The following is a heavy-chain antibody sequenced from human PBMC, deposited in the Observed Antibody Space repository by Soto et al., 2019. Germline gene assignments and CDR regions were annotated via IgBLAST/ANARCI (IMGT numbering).Heavy chain of an antibody. CDR2: MNPNSGNT. CDR1: GYTFTSYD. J-gene: IGHJ5*02. CDR3: ARSGDPYNWFDP. Sequence: QVQLVQSGAEVKKPGASVKVSCKASGYTFTSYDINWVRQATGHGLEWMGCMNPNSGNTGYAQKFQGRVTMTRNTSISTAYMELGSLRSEDTAGYYCARSGDPYNWFDPWGQGTLVTVSS. V-gene: IGHV1-8*01. D-gene: IGHD4-17*01.